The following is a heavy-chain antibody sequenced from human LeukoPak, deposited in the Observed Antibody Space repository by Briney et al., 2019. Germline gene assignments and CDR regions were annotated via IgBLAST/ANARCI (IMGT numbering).Heavy chain of an antibody. D-gene: IGHD5-12*01. CDR3: ARAYSGYEYYFDY. CDR1: GGSISSSSYY. V-gene: IGHV4-39*01. Sequence: KPSETLSLTCTVSGGSISSSSYYWGWIRQPPGKGLEWIGGIYYSGSTYYNPSLKSRVTISVDTSKNQFSLKLSSVTAADTAVYYCARAYSGYEYYFDYWGQGTLVTVSS. CDR2: IYYSGST. J-gene: IGHJ4*02.